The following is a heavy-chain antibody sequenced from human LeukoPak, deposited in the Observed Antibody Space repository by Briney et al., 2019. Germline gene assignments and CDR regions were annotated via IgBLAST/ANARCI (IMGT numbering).Heavy chain of an antibody. CDR3: ARRSYSGSYTWFDP. CDR2: IYYSGST. D-gene: IGHD1-26*01. Sequence: SETLSLTCTVSGGSISSRNYYWGWIRQPPGKGLEWIGSIYYSGSTYYNSSLKSRVTISVDTSKNQFSLNLSSVTAADTAVYYCARRSYSGSYTWFDPWGQGTLVTVSS. CDR1: GGSISSRNYY. V-gene: IGHV4-39*01. J-gene: IGHJ5*02.